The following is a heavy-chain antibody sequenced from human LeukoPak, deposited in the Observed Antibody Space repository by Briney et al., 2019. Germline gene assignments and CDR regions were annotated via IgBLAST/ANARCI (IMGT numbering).Heavy chain of an antibody. V-gene: IGHV1-18*01. CDR3: TRDLGYSSSSATPLDY. Sequence: SVKVSCKASGYTLTSHGISWVRQAPGQGLEWMGWISAYNGNTNYAQRLQGRVTMTTDTSTSTAYMELRSLRSDDTAVYYCTRDLGYSSSSATPLDYWGQGTLVTVSS. D-gene: IGHD6-6*01. CDR1: GYTLTSHG. CDR2: ISAYNGNT. J-gene: IGHJ4*02.